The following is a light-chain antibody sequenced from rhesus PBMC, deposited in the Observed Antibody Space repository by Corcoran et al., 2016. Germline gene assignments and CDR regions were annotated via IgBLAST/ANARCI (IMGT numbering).Light chain of an antibody. CDR2: EVS. CDR3: SSYAGTNIYYI. CDR1: KSDIGGYNS. J-gene: IGLJ1*01. Sequence: QAPLTQPRSVSGSPGQSVTISCTGTKSDIGGYNSVSWYQQLPGTAPKLMISEVSKRPSGVSDRFSGSKSGNTASLTISGLQSEDEADYYCSSYAGTNIYYIFGTGTRLTVL. V-gene: IGLV2-32*02.